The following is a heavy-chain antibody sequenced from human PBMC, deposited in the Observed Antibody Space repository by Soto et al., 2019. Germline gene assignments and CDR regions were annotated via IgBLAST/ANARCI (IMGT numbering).Heavy chain of an antibody. CDR3: AKGGIQLWLSWFDP. CDR1: GGPLITYT. Sequence: WXSVKVSCKASGGPLITYTINWVRQAPGQGLEWMGGIIPIFGTTNFAQKFQGRVTISADESTSTAYMELSSLRSEDTAVYYCAKGGIQLWLSWFDPWGQGTLVTVSS. V-gene: IGHV1-69*01. D-gene: IGHD5-18*01. J-gene: IGHJ5*02. CDR2: IIPIFGTT.